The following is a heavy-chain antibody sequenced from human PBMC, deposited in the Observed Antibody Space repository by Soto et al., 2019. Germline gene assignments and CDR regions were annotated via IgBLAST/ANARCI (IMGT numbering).Heavy chain of an antibody. CDR1: GGSFSAYY. J-gene: IGHJ4*01. V-gene: IGHV4-34*01. D-gene: IGHD3-3*01. CDR2: INHSGGT. Sequence: SETLSLTCAVSGGSFSAYYWSLIRQPPGRGLEWIWEINHSGGTSYNPSLKSRVTISVYTSKSQFSLKLTSVNAADRALYYCARDSVDTVDITGCEEDCGHATPVTVS. CDR3: ARDSVDTVDITGCEED.